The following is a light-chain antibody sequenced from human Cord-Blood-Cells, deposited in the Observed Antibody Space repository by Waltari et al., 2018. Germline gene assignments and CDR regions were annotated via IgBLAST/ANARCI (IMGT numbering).Light chain of an antibody. CDR3: CSYAGSSTFA. CDR2: EGS. J-gene: IGLJ7*01. V-gene: IGLV2-23*01. Sequence: QSALTQPASVSGSPGQSITIPCTGTSSHVGGYNLVSWYQQHPGKAPKLMIYEGSKRPSGVSNRFSGSKSGNTASLTISGLQAEDEAGYYCCSYAGSSTFAFGGGTQLTVL. CDR1: SSHVGGYNL.